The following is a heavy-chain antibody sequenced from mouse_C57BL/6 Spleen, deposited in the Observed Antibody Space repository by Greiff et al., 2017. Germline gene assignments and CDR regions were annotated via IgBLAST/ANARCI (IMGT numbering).Heavy chain of an antibody. CDR3: ARPYYDYDGVYFDV. V-gene: IGHV5-6*01. CDR2: ISSGGSYT. Sequence: DVQLVESGGDLVKPGGSLKLSCAASGFTFSSYGMSWVRQTPDKRLEWVATISSGGSYTYYPDSVKGRFTISRDNAKNTLYLQMSSLKSEDTAMYYCARPYYDYDGVYFDVWGTVTTVTVSS. CDR1: GFTFSSYG. D-gene: IGHD2-4*01. J-gene: IGHJ1*03.